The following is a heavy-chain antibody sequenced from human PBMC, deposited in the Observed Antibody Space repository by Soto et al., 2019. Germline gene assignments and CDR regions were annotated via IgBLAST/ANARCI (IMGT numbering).Heavy chain of an antibody. CDR1: GGSISSYY. CDR3: ARHRMVTTFDY. Sequence: PSETLSLTCTVSGGSISSYYWSWIRQPPGKGLEWIGYIYYSGSTNYNPSLKSRVTISVDTSKNQFSLKLSSVTAADTAVYYCARHRMVTTFDYWGQGTLVTVSS. D-gene: IGHD4-17*01. CDR2: IYYSGST. J-gene: IGHJ4*02. V-gene: IGHV4-59*08.